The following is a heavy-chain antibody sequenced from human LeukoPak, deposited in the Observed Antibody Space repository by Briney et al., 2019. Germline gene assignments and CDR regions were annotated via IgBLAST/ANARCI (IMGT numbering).Heavy chain of an antibody. CDR2: INHSGST. V-gene: IGHV4-34*01. CDR1: GGSFSGYY. CDR3: ARAPYGELLLLDY. Sequence: SETLTLTCAVYGGSFSGYYWSWIRQPPGKGLEWIGEINHSGSTNYNPSLKSRVTISVDTSKNQFSLKLSSVTAADTAVYYCARAPYGELLLLDYWGQGTLVTVSS. J-gene: IGHJ4*02. D-gene: IGHD1-26*01.